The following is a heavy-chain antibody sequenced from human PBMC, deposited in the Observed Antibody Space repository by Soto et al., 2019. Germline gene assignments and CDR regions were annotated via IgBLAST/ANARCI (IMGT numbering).Heavy chain of an antibody. CDR3: ARDTGYGTNGVCYRGYFDY. CDR2: TYYRSKWYN. CDR1: GDSVSSNSAA. Sequence: QSQTLSLTCAISGDSVSSNSAAWNWIRQSPSRGLEWLGRTYYRSKWYNDYAVSVKSRITINPDTSKNQFSLQLNSVTPEDTAVYYCARDTGYGTNGVCYRGYFDYWGQGTLVTVSS. J-gene: IGHJ4*02. V-gene: IGHV6-1*01. D-gene: IGHD2-8*01.